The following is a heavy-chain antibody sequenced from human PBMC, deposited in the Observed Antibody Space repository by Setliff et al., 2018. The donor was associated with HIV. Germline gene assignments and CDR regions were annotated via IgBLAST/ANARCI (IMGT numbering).Heavy chain of an antibody. CDR2: IHHSGST. CDR1: GASISSYW. J-gene: IGHJ4*02. V-gene: IGHV4-59*01. D-gene: IGHD2-21*01. Sequence: SETLSLTCTVSGASISSYWWTWLRQPPGKELEYIGSIHHSGSTYYSPSLKSRVTISVDTSRNQFSLRLKYVTPVDTAVYFCAKQPGGHSFFDSWGQGTLVTVSS. CDR3: AKQPGGHSFFDS.